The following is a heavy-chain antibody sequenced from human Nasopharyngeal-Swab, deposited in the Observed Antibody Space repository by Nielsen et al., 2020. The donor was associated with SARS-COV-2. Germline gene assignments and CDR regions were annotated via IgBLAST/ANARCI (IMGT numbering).Heavy chain of an antibody. Sequence: WVRQAPGQGLEWMGGIIPIFGTANYAQKFQGRVTITADESTSTAYMELSSLRSEDTAVYYCARSLSPDCDGDCYYFDYWGQGTLVTVSS. CDR2: IIPIFGTA. CDR3: ARSLSPDCDGDCYYFDY. J-gene: IGHJ4*02. V-gene: IGHV1-69*01. D-gene: IGHD2-21*01.